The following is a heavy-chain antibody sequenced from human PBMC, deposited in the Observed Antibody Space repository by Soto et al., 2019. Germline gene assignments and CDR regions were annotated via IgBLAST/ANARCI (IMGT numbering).Heavy chain of an antibody. Sequence: PGVSRRRPCVASGITFSDYWMTCSSKAPGKGLEWVANIKQDGSEKDYVDSLKGRITISRDNGKNSLSLQMNSLRAEETAVYYCARVARWNSHFDHCGQGTRVTVSS. D-gene: IGHD1-7*01. CDR1: GITFSDYW. CDR3: ARVARWNSHFDH. V-gene: IGHV3-7*04. CDR2: IKQDGSEK. J-gene: IGHJ4*02.